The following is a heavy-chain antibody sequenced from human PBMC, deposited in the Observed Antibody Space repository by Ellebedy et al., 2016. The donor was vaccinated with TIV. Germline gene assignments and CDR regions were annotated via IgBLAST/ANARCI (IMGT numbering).Heavy chain of an antibody. V-gene: IGHV4-4*02. CDR1: GGSISTVSW. Sequence: MPGGPLRLSCAVSGGSISTVSWWSWVRQSPGKGLEWIGEIFHNGTTEYNPSLKSRLTISVEKSKNQFSLELSSVTAADTAIYYCARVYAGLFDFWGQGTLVIVSS. CDR2: IFHNGTT. CDR3: ARVYAGLFDF. D-gene: IGHD2-8*01. J-gene: IGHJ4*02.